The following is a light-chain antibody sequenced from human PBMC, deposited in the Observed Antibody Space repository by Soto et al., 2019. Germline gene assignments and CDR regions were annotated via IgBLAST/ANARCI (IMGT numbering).Light chain of an antibody. CDR2: GAS. CDR1: QSINVY. Sequence: DIQMTQSPSSLSASVGDRVTITCRASQSINVYLHWYQQKPGKPPNLLIYGASSLQSGVPSRFSGGGSGTDFTLTISSLQPEDVGTYSCQQTDSTPKTFGGGTKVDIK. J-gene: IGKJ4*01. CDR3: QQTDSTPKT. V-gene: IGKV1-39*01.